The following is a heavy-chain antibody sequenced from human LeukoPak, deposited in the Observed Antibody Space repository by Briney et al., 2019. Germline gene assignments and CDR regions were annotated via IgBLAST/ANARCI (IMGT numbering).Heavy chain of an antibody. CDR2: ISYDGSKT. V-gene: IGHV3-30*09. J-gene: IGHJ4*02. Sequence: GGSLRLSCAASGFTFSRSAMHWVRQAPCKGLEWVAIISYDGSKTFYADSVKGRFAISRDNPGNTLFLQMNSLRAEDTAVYYCARIYDGYNDYWGQGTLVTVPS. D-gene: IGHD5-24*01. CDR3: ARIYDGYNDY. CDR1: GFTFSRSA.